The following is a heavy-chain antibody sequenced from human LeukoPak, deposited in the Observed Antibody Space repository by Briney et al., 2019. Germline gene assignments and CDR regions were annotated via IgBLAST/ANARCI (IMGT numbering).Heavy chain of an antibody. CDR3: AKVRWDNSGWYYLDT. D-gene: IGHD6-19*01. CDR1: GFTFSSYA. V-gene: IGHV3-30*04. Sequence: GGSLRLSCAASGFTFSSYAMHWVRQAPGKGLEWVAVISYDGSNKYYADSVKGRFTISRDNSKNTLYLQMNSLRAEDTAVYYCAKVRWDNSGWYYLDTWGQGTLLTVS. CDR2: ISYDGSNK. J-gene: IGHJ4*02.